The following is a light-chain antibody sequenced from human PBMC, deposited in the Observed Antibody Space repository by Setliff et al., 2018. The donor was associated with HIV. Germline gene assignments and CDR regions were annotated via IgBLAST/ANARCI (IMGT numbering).Light chain of an antibody. CDR2: EVN. CDR3: CSYASSTTYV. CDR1: SSDLANFDL. V-gene: IGLV2-23*02. Sequence: QSALAQPASVSGSPGQSLTISCTGTSSDLANFDLVSWYQQHPVEAPKLIIYEVNKRPSGVSSRFSGSKSGNTASLTISGLRAEDEATYYCCSYASSTTYVFGTGTKVTVL. J-gene: IGLJ1*01.